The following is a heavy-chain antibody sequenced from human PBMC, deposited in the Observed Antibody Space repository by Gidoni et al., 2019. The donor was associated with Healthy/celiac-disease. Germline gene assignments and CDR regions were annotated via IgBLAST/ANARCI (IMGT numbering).Heavy chain of an antibody. D-gene: IGHD3-10*01. CDR3: AKDQKAITMVRGRTAHPLDV. J-gene: IGHJ6*02. CDR2: ISGSGGST. Sequence: EVQLLESGGGLVQPGGSLRLSCAASGFTFSSYAMSWVRQATGKGLEWVSAISGSGGSTYYADSVKGRFTISRDNSKNTLYLQMNSLRAEDTAVYYCAKDQKAITMVRGRTAHPLDVWGQGTTVTVSS. CDR1: GFTFSSYA. V-gene: IGHV3-23*01.